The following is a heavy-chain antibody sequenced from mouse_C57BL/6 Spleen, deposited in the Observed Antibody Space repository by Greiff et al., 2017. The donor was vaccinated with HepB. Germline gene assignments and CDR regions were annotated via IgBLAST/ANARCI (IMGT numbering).Heavy chain of an antibody. CDR3: AIYLVGTVVEPQDYYAMDY. CDR1: GYTFTSYW. D-gene: IGHD1-1*01. V-gene: IGHV1-74*01. J-gene: IGHJ4*01. Sequence: VQLQQSGAELVKPGASVKVSCKASGYTFTSYWMHWVKQRPGQGLEWIGRIHPSDSDTNYNQKFKGKATLTVDKSSSTAYMQLSSLTSEDSAVYYCAIYLVGTVVEPQDYYAMDYWGQGTSVTVSS. CDR2: IHPSDSDT.